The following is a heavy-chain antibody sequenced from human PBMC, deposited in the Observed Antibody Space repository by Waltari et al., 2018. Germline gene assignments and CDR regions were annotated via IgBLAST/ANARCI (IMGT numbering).Heavy chain of an antibody. CDR2: INPIFGTT. Sequence: QVQLVQSGAEVKKPGSSVKVSCKASGGTFSSYASSWVTQAPGPGLEVMGRINPIFGTTNESQKSHGRVTISSDKSTSTAYMELRRLRSEDTAVYYCATHGITYIIGRDYWGQGTLVTVSS. CDR1: GGTFSSYA. V-gene: IGHV1-69*08. D-gene: IGHD6-19*01. CDR3: ATHGITYIIGRDY. J-gene: IGHJ4*02.